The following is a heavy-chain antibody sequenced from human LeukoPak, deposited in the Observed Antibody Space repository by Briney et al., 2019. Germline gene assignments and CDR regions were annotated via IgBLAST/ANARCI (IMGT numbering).Heavy chain of an antibody. Sequence: SETLSLTCTVSGGSISSSSYYWGWIRQPPGKGLEWIGEINHSGTTNYNPSLKSRLTISVDTSKNQFSLKLSSVTAADTAVYYCARGEDLDMAMAKEYYFDYWGQGTLVTVSS. CDR2: INHSGTT. V-gene: IGHV4-39*07. CDR1: GGSISSSSYY. D-gene: IGHD5-18*01. CDR3: ARGEDLDMAMAKEYYFDY. J-gene: IGHJ4*02.